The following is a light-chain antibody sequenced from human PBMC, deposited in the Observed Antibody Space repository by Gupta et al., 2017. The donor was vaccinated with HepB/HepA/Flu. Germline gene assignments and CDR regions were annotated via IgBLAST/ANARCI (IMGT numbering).Light chain of an antibody. CDR2: EDN. J-gene: IGLJ3*02. V-gene: IGLV6-57*03. CDR3: QSYDSNHPGV. CDR1: SGSIASNY. Sequence: NFMLTQPHSVLYSPRKTVTTSCTRSSGSIASNYVQWYQQRPGSAPTTVIYEDNQRPSGVPDRFSGSIDSSSNSATLTSAGLKTEDEADYYCQSYDSNHPGVFGGGTKLTVL.